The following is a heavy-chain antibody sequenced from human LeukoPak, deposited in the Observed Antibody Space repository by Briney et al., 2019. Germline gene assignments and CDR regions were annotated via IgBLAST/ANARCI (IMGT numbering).Heavy chain of an antibody. V-gene: IGHV3-48*04. D-gene: IGHD1-26*01. CDR2: ISSGGSSI. CDR3: ARDPIVGAA. Sequence: PGGSLRLSCAASGFTFSSYSMNWVRQAPGKGLEWVSYISSGGSSIYYADSVKGRFTISRDNAKNSLYLQMNSLRAEDTAVYYCARDPIVGAAWGQGTLVTVSS. CDR1: GFTFSSYS. J-gene: IGHJ4*02.